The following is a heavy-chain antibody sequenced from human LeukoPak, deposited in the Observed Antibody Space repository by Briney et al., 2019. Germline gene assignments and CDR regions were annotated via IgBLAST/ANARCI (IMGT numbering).Heavy chain of an antibody. J-gene: IGHJ5*02. CDR1: GYTFTSCD. Sequence: ASVKVSCKASGYTFTSCDINWVRQATGQGLEWMGWMNPNSGNTGYAQKFQGRVTMTRNTSISTAYMELSSLRSEDTAVYYCARGPLGHNWFDPWGQGTLVTVSS. CDR2: MNPNSGNT. V-gene: IGHV1-8*01. D-gene: IGHD3-10*01. CDR3: ARGPLGHNWFDP.